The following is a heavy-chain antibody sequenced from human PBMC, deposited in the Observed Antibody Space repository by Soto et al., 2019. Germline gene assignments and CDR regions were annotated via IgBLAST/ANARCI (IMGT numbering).Heavy chain of an antibody. CDR2: ISNSGGST. D-gene: IGHD2-15*01. J-gene: IGHJ4*02. CDR1: GFTFSSNA. V-gene: IGHV3-23*01. Sequence: EVQLLESGGGLVQPGGSLRLSCAASGFTFSSNAMSWVRQAPGKGLEWVSGISNSGGSTYYADSVKGRFTISRDNSKNMLYLQMNNLRAEDTAVYYCAKAQGGSYFDYWGQGTLVTVSS. CDR3: AKAQGGSYFDY.